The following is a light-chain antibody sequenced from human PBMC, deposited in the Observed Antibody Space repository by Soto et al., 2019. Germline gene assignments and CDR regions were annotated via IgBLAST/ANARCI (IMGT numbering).Light chain of an antibody. CDR1: QSVSSW. J-gene: IGKJ4*01. CDR3: QQCSRNPLT. V-gene: IGKV1-5*03. Sequence: DIQMTQSPSTLSASVGDRVTITCRASQSVSSWLAWYQQKPGEVPKLLIYKASSLESGVPSRFSGSGSGTEFTLTISSLQPDDFVTYYCQQCSRNPLTFGGGTKVEIK. CDR2: KAS.